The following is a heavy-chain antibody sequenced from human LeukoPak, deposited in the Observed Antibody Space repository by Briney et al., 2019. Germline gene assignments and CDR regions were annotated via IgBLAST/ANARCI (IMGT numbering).Heavy chain of an antibody. CDR3: ATYRGVTTVTTFRPFDY. V-gene: IGHV3-48*02. Sequence: PGGSLRLSCAASGFTFSSYSMTWVRQAPGKGLEWVSYISSSSSTIYYADSVKGRFTISRDNAKNSLYLQMNSLRDEDTAVYYCATYRGVTTVTTFRPFDYWGQGTLVTVSS. J-gene: IGHJ4*02. D-gene: IGHD4-17*01. CDR1: GFTFSSYS. CDR2: ISSSSSTI.